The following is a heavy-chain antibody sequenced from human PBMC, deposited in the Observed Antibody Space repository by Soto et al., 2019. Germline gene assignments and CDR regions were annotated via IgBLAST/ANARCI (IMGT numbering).Heavy chain of an antibody. CDR2: IIPIFGTA. Sequence: GASVKVSCKASGCTVSSYAISCVRRAPGQVLEWMGGIIPIFGTANYAQKFQGRVTITADKSTSTAYMELSSLRSEDTAVYYCARVLYCTNGVCPPVPYFDYWGQGTLVTVSS. V-gene: IGHV1-69*06. CDR3: ARVLYCTNGVCPPVPYFDY. J-gene: IGHJ4*02. CDR1: GCTVSSYA. D-gene: IGHD2-8*01.